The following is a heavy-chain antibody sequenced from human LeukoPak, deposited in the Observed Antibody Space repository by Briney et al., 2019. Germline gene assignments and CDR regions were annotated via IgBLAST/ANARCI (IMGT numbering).Heavy chain of an antibody. CDR1: GFALSSHW. Sequence: QPGGSLRLSCAASGFALSSHWMTWVRQVPGRGPEWVANVNRDGSETYYLDSVKGRFTISKDNAKNSLYLQMNSLRAEDTALYHCARNNAMDVWGQGTTVVVSS. CDR2: VNRDGSET. D-gene: IGHD2-8*01. CDR3: ARNNAMDV. J-gene: IGHJ6*02. V-gene: IGHV3-7*03.